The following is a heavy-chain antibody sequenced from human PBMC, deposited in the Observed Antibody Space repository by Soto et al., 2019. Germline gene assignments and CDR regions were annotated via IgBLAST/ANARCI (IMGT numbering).Heavy chain of an antibody. D-gene: IGHD6-13*01. J-gene: IGHJ4*02. V-gene: IGHV2-5*02. CDR3: AHRPPIAAAGPYFDY. CDR1: GFSLSTSGVG. CDR2: IYWDDDK. Sequence: SGPTLVNPTQTLTLTCTFSGFSLSTSGVGVGWIRQPPGKALEWLALIYWDDDKRYSPSLKSRLTITKETAKNQVVLTMTNMDPVDTATYYCAHRPPIAAAGPYFDYWGQGTLVTVSS.